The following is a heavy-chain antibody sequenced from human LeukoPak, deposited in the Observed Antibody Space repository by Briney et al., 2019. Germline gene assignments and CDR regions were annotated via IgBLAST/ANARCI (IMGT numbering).Heavy chain of an antibody. D-gene: IGHD6-13*01. V-gene: IGHV3-74*01. CDR3: ARGSLTRAAAVDY. CDR1: GFTFSSYW. J-gene: IGHJ4*02. Sequence: GGSLRLSCAASGFTFSSYWMHWVRQAPGKGLVWVSRINTDGSTTSYADSVKGRFTISRDNAKNTPYLQMNSLRAEDTAVYYCARGSLTRAAAVDYWGQGTLVTVSS. CDR2: INTDGSTT.